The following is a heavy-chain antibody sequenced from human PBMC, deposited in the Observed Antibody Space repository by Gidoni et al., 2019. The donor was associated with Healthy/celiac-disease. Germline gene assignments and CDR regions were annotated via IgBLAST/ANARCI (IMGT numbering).Heavy chain of an antibody. CDR1: GFTFSSYE. CDR3: ARDYDFWSGFLFDY. J-gene: IGHJ4*02. D-gene: IGHD3-3*01. V-gene: IGHV3-48*03. CDR2: ISSSGSTI. Sequence: EVQLVESGGGLVQPGGYLRLSCAASGFTFSSYEMNWVRQAPGKGLEWVSYISSSGSTIYYADSVKGRFTISRDNAKNSLYLQMNSLRAEDTAVYYCARDYDFWSGFLFDYWGQGTLVTVSS.